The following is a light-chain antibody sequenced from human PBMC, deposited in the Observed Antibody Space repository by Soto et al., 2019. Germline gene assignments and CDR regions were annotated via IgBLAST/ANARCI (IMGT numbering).Light chain of an antibody. CDR3: QQHNYWHS. J-gene: IGKJ2*01. CDR2: GAS. Sequence: EIVMTQSPATLSVSPGERATLSCRASQSVGSNLAWFQQKPGQAPRLLVYGASTRATGVPGRFSGSGSGTEFTLTITSLQSEDFAVYYCQQHNYWHSFGQGTKLEIK. V-gene: IGKV3-15*01. CDR1: QSVGSN.